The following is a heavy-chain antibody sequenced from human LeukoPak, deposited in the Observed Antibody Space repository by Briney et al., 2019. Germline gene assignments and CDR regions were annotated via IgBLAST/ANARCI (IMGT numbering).Heavy chain of an antibody. CDR3: ASLLQRGY. CDR2: ISYDGSSK. V-gene: IGHV3-30-3*01. CDR1: GFTFSSYV. Sequence: GGSLRLSCAVSGFTFSSYVMHWVRQAPGKGLEWVALISYDGSSKYYADSVKGRFTISRDNSKNTLYLQMNSLRAEDTAVYYCASLLQRGYWGQGTLVTVSS. D-gene: IGHD5-18*01. J-gene: IGHJ4*02.